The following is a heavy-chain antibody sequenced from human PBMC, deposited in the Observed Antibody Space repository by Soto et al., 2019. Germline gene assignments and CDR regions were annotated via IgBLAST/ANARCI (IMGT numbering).Heavy chain of an antibody. Sequence: SETLSLTCTVSGGSISSCDYYWSWIRQPPGKGLEWIGYISYSGNTYYNPSLKSRFSISVDTSKNQFSLKLSSVTAADTAVYYCARASAVTTAAKFDYWGQGTLVTVSS. CDR1: GGSISSCDYY. CDR3: ARASAVTTAAKFDY. V-gene: IGHV4-30-4*01. J-gene: IGHJ4*02. D-gene: IGHD4-17*01. CDR2: ISYSGNT.